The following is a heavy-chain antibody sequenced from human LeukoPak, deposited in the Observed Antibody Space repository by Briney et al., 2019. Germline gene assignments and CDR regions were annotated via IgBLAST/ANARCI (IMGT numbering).Heavy chain of an antibody. CDR2: ISGSGGST. J-gene: IGHJ4*02. V-gene: IGHV3-23*01. Sequence: GGPLRLSCAASGFTFSSYAMSWVRQAPGKGLEWVSAISGSGGSTYYADSVKGRFTISRDNSKNTLYLQMNSLRAEDTAVYYCAKGTGYYYDSAHYFDSWGQGTLVTVSS. D-gene: IGHD3-22*01. CDR1: GFTFSSYA. CDR3: AKGTGYYYDSAHYFDS.